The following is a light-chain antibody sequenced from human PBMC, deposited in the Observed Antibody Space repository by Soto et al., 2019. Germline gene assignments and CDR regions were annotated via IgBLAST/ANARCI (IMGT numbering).Light chain of an antibody. CDR3: SSYTISNTLVV. J-gene: IGLJ7*01. CDR1: TRDVGSYIY. CDR2: DVS. Sequence: SALTQPASVSGSPGQSITISCTGTTRDVGSYIYVSWYQQHPGKAPKLMIYDVSNRPSGVSNRFSGSKSGNTASLTISGLQAEDEADYYCSSYTISNTLVVFGGGTQLTVL. V-gene: IGLV2-14*01.